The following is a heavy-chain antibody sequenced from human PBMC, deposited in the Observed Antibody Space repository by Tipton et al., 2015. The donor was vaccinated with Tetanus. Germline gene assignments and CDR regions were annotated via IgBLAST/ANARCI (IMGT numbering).Heavy chain of an antibody. V-gene: IGHV1-2*02. CDR1: GFIFIAYY. J-gene: IGHJ6*02. CDR2: INPNGGDT. Sequence: QLVQSGAEVKKPGASVKVSCKASGFIFIAYYMYWVRQAPGQGLEWMGWINPNGGDTTYAQKFQGRVTMTRDTSISTVYLGLSGLRSDDTAVYYCARDRGDYIYYGMDVWGQGTTVIVSS. CDR3: ARDRGDYIYYGMDV. D-gene: IGHD3-22*01.